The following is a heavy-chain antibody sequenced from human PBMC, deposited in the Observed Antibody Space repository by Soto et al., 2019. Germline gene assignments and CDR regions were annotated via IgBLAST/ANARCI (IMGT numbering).Heavy chain of an antibody. CDR2: FDPEDGET. D-gene: IGHD3-16*01. Sequence: ASVKVSCKVSGYTLTELSMHWVRQAPGKGLEWMGGFDPEDGETIYAQKFQGRVTMTEDTSTDTAYMELSSLRSEDTAVYYCATGLKTYYDYIWGSFSWFDPWGQGTLVTVSS. V-gene: IGHV1-24*01. CDR1: GYTLTELS. CDR3: ATGLKTYYDYIWGSFSWFDP. J-gene: IGHJ5*02.